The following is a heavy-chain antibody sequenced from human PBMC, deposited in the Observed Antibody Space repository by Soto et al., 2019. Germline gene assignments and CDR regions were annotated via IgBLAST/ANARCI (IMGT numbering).Heavy chain of an antibody. Sequence: QVQLVQSGAEVKKPGSSVKVSCKASGGTFSSYAISWVRQAPGQGLEWMGGIIPIFGTANYAQKFQGRVTITADESTSTAYMELSSLRSEDTAVYYCARVTRGYSYAYDIYYYYYGMDVWGQGTTVTVSS. CDR3: ARVTRGYSYAYDIYYYYYGMDV. CDR2: IIPIFGTA. CDR1: GGTFSSYA. V-gene: IGHV1-69*01. J-gene: IGHJ6*02. D-gene: IGHD5-18*01.